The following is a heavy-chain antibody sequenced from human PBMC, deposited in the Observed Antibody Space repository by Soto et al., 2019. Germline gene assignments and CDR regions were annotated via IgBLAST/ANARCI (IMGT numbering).Heavy chain of an antibody. V-gene: IGHV1-69*13. J-gene: IGHJ6*02. CDR2: IIPIFGTA. CDR3: AREHTSYYYGMDV. CDR1: GGTFSSYA. D-gene: IGHD2-21*01. Sequence: SVKVSCKASGGTFSSYAISWVRQAPGQGLEWMGGIIPIFGTANYAQKFQGRVTITADESTSTAYMELSSLRSEDTAVYYCAREHTSYYYGMDVWGQGTTVTVSS.